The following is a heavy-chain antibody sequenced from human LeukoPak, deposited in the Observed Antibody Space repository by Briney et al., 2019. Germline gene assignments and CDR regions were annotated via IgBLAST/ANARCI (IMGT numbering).Heavy chain of an antibody. CDR1: GYSISSGYY. CDR3: ARWDSSEDY. Sequence: SETLSLTCAVSGYSISSGYYWGWIRQPPGKGLEWIGSIYHSESTYYNPSLKSRVTISVDTSKNQFSLKLSSVTAADTAVYYCARWDSSEDYWGQGTLVTVSS. J-gene: IGHJ4*02. V-gene: IGHV4-38-2*01. D-gene: IGHD3-22*01. CDR2: IYHSEST.